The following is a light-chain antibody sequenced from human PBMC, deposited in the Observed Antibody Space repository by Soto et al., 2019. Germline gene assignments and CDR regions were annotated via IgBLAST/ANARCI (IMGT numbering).Light chain of an antibody. Sequence: QPVLTQPPSVSGAPGQRVTISCTGSSSNIGAGYDVHWYQQLPGTAPKLLIYSNINRPPGVPDRFSGSKSGTSASLAITGLQAEDEADYYCQSFDSSLSALVFGGGTKLTVL. CDR1: SSNIGAGYD. CDR3: QSFDSSLSALV. J-gene: IGLJ2*01. V-gene: IGLV1-40*01. CDR2: SNI.